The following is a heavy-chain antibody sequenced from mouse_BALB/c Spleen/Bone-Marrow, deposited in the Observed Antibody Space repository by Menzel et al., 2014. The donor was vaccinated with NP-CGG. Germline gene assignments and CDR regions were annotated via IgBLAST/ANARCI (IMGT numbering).Heavy chain of an antibody. V-gene: IGHV2-9*02. CDR3: ARVGYRYDGYAMDY. J-gene: IGHJ4*01. Sequence: QVQLKESGPGLVSPSQSLSITCTVSGFSLTSYGVHWVRQPPGKGLEWLGVIWAGGSTNYNSALISSLSISKDNSKSQVFLKMNSLQTDDTAMYYCARVGYRYDGYAMDYWGQGTSVTVSS. D-gene: IGHD2-14*01. CDR1: GFSLTSYG. CDR2: IWAGGST.